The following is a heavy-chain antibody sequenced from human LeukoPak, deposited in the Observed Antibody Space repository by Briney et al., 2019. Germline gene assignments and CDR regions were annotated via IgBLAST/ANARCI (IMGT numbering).Heavy chain of an antibody. CDR1: GGSISSSSYY. D-gene: IGHD3-22*01. CDR3: ARHVDPYYYDSSGLCFDI. V-gene: IGHV4-39*01. Sequence: SSETLSLTCTASGGSISSSSYYWGWIRQPPGKGLEWIGSIYYSGSTYYNPSLKSRVTISVDTSKNQFSLKLSSVTAADTAVYYCARHVDPYYYDSSGLCFDIWGQGTMVTVSS. J-gene: IGHJ3*02. CDR2: IYYSGST.